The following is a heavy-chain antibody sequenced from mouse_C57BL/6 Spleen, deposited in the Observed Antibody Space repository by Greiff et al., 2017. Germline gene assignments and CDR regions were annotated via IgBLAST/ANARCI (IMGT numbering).Heavy chain of an antibody. CDR3: ARRNIYAMAY. Sequence: QVQLQQPGAELVMPGASVKLSCKASGYTFTSYWMHWVKQRPGQGLEWIGEIEPAGSCTNYNQKFKGKSTLTVDKSSSTAYMQLSSLTSEDSAVYYCARRNIYAMAYWGQGTSVTVSS. CDR1: GYTFTSYW. D-gene: IGHD5-2*01. CDR2: IEPAGSCT. V-gene: IGHV1-69*01. J-gene: IGHJ4*01.